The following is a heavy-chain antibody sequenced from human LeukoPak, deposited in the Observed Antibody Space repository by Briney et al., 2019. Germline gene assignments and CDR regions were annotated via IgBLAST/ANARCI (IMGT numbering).Heavy chain of an antibody. D-gene: IGHD3-10*01. CDR3: ARLWFGEPHPFFDY. J-gene: IGHJ4*02. CDR1: GYTFTSYY. CDR2: ISAYNGNT. V-gene: IGHV1-18*04. Sequence: ASVKVSCKASGYTFTSYYMHWVRQAPGQGLEWMGWISAYNGNTNYAQKLQGRVTMTTDTSTSTAYMELRSLRSDDTAVYYCARLWFGEPHPFFDYWGQGTLVTVSS.